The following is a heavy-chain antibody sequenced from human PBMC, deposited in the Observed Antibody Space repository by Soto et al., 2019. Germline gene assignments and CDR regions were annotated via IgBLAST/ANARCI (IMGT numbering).Heavy chain of an antibody. CDR3: ASALYYYDSSGHGAFDI. J-gene: IGHJ3*02. CDR2: ISGSFGST. Sequence: GGSLRLSCVASGFSFSSYAMNWVRQAPGKGLEWVSTISGSFGSTYYADSVQGRFTVSRDNSKNTLYLQMNSLRAEDTAVYYCASALYYYDSSGHGAFDIWGQGTMVTVSS. CDR1: GFSFSSYA. V-gene: IGHV3-23*01. D-gene: IGHD3-22*01.